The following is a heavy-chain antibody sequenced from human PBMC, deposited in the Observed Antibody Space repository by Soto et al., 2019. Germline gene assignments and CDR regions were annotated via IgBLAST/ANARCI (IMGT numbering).Heavy chain of an antibody. V-gene: IGHV4-61*05. J-gene: IGHJ4*02. CDR2: IYYSGST. CDR3: ARHNYGSGSTYFDY. CDR1: GGSISSSSYY. Sequence: SETLSLTCTVSGGSISSSSYYWSWIRQPPGKGLEWIGYIYYSGSTNYNPSLKSRVTISVDTSKNQFSLKLNSMTAADTSVYFCARHNYGSGSTYFDYWGQGTLVTVS. D-gene: IGHD3-10*01.